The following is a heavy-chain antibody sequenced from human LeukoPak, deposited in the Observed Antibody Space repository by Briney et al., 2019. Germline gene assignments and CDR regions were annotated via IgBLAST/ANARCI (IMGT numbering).Heavy chain of an antibody. V-gene: IGHV3-23*01. CDR2: LSGGGDST. J-gene: IGHJ6*04. CDR3: AELGITMIGGV. D-gene: IGHD3-10*02. CDR1: GFTFSSNA. Sequence: PGGSLRLSCAASGFTFSSNAMSWVRQAPGKGLEWVSALSGGGDSTYYADSVKGRFTISRDNSKNTLYLQMNSLRAEDTAVYYCAELGITMIGGVWGKGTTVTISS.